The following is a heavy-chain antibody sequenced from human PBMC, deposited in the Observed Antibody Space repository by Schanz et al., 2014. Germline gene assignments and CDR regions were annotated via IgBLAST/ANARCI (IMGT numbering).Heavy chain of an antibody. J-gene: IGHJ3*01. CDR1: GFTFSSYS. CDR3: ARELPGVVAFDF. Sequence: VQLLESGGGLVQPGGSLRLSCTASGFTFSSYSMNWVRQAPGKGLEWVAFVPFDGSQKFYADSVKGRFTISRDNSKNTMYLQINNLRADDTAVYYCARELPGVVAFDFWGQGTMVTVSS. V-gene: IGHV3-30*03. CDR2: VPFDGSQK. D-gene: IGHD7-27*01.